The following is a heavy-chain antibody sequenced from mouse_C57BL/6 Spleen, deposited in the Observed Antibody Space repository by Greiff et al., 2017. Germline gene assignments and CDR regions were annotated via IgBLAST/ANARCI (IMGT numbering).Heavy chain of an antibody. J-gene: IGHJ4*01. V-gene: IGHV1-74*01. CDR1: GYTFTSYW. D-gene: IGHD2-1*01. CDR3: AIGALYYDYAMDY. Sequence: QVQLKQPGAELVKPGASVKVSCKASGYTFTSYWMHWVKQRPGQGLEWIGRIHPSDSDTNYNQKFKGKATLTVDKSSSTAYMQLSSLTAEDSAVYYCAIGALYYDYAMDYWGQGTSVTVSS. CDR2: IHPSDSDT.